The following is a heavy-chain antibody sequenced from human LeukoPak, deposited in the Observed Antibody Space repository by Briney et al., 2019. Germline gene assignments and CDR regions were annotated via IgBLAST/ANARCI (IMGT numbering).Heavy chain of an antibody. J-gene: IGHJ4*02. CDR3: ARANALYCSSTSCLFDY. V-gene: IGHV1-2*02. Sequence: GASVKVSCEASGDTFTDYYIHWVRQAPGEGGERMAWINPNSGGTYYTQNFHDRITLTRDTSISTAYMELSRLRSDDTAIYYCARANALYCSSTSCLFDYWGQGTLVTAPS. CDR1: GDTFTDYY. CDR2: INPNSGGT. D-gene: IGHD2-2*01.